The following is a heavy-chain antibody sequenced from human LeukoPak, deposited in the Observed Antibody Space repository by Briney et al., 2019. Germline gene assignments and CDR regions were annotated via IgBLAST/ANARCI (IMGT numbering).Heavy chain of an antibody. CDR3: AKGNEYYYDSSGPSDY. V-gene: IGHV3-23*01. J-gene: IGHJ4*02. CDR1: GFTFSSYA. Sequence: GGSLRLSCAASGFTFSSYAMSWVRQAPGKGLEWDSTISGSGGSTYYADSVKGRFTISRDNSKNTLYLQMNSLRAEGTAVYYCAKGNEYYYDSSGPSDYWGQGTLVTVSS. CDR2: ISGSGGST. D-gene: IGHD3-22*01.